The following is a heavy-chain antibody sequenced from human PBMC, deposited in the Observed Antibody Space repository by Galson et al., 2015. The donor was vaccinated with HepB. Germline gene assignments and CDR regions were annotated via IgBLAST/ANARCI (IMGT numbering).Heavy chain of an antibody. CDR3: ARGSIAARPTYYYYYMDV. J-gene: IGHJ6*03. D-gene: IGHD6-6*01. Sequence: SVKVSCKASGGTFSSYAISWVRQAPGQGLEWMGGIIPIFGTANYAQKFQGRVTITADESTSTAYMELSSLRSEDTAVYYCARGSIAARPTYYYYYMDVWGKGTTVTVSS. V-gene: IGHV1-69*13. CDR1: GGTFSSYA. CDR2: IIPIFGTA.